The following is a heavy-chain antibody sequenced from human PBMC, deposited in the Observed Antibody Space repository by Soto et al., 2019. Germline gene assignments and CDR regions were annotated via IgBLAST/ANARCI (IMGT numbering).Heavy chain of an antibody. Sequence: QVQLQESGPGLVKPSGTLSLTCAVSGGSISSSYWWSWVRPPPGKGLEWIGEVYHSGSTNYNTSLKSRVTISVDKSKNQFSLKVTSVTAADTAVYYGARVSGSYYDGMDVWGQGTTVTVSS. CDR2: VYHSGST. J-gene: IGHJ6*02. V-gene: IGHV4-4*02. CDR3: ARVSGSYYDGMDV. CDR1: GGSISSSYW.